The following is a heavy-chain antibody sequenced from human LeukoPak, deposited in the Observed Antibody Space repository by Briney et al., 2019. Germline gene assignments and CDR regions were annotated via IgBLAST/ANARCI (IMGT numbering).Heavy chain of an antibody. Sequence: PGGSLRLSCAASGFSFSDFYMSWIRQAPGKGPEWVSLITSRGTSSYVADSVKGRFTISRDNAKNSLDLEMNSLRVEDTAIYYRARVGSGSLFGRGYDGFDSWGQGTLVAVSS. CDR2: ITSRGTSS. V-gene: IGHV3-11*01. CDR1: GFSFSDFY. D-gene: IGHD3-10*01. CDR3: ARVGSGSLFGRGYDGFDS. J-gene: IGHJ3*02.